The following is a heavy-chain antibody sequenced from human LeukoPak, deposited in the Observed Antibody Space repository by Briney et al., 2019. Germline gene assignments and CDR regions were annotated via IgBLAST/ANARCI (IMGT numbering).Heavy chain of an antibody. V-gene: IGHV4-59*01. J-gene: IGHJ4*02. D-gene: IGHD1-26*01. CDR2: IYYSGST. Sequence: SETLSLTCTVSGGSISSYYWSWIRQPPGKGLEWIGYIYYSGSTNYNPSLKSRVTISVDTSKNRFSLKLSSVTAADTAVYYCARGWELHPFDYWGQGTLVTVSS. CDR1: GGSISSYY. CDR3: ARGWELHPFDY.